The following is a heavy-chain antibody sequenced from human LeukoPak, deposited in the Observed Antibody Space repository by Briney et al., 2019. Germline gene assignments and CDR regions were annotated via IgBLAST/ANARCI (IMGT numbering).Heavy chain of an antibody. CDR2: IYSGGST. Sequence: TGGSLRLSCAASGFTVSSNYMSWVRQAPGKGLEWASVIYSGGSTYYADSVKGRFTISRDNSKNTLYLQMNSLRAEDTAVYYCARAYYDFWSGYYYYYYYMDVWGKGTTVTVSS. D-gene: IGHD3-3*01. CDR3: ARAYYDFWSGYYYYYYYMDV. CDR1: GFTVSSNY. V-gene: IGHV3-53*01. J-gene: IGHJ6*03.